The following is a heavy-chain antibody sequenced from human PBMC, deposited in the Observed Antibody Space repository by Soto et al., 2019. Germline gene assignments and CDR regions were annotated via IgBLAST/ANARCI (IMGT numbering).Heavy chain of an antibody. Sequence: ASVKVSCKASGGTFSSYAISWVRQAPGQGLEWMGGIIPIFGTANYAQKFQGRVTITADESTSTAYMELSSLRSEDTAVYYCARGVAVAGRYYYYYGMDVWGQGTTVTVSS. V-gene: IGHV1-69*13. J-gene: IGHJ6*02. CDR1: GGTFSSYA. CDR2: IIPIFGTA. CDR3: ARGVAVAGRYYYYYGMDV. D-gene: IGHD6-19*01.